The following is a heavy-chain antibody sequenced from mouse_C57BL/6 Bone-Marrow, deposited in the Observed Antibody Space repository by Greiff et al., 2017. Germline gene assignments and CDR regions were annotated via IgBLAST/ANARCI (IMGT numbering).Heavy chain of an antibody. D-gene: IGHD1-1*01. CDR3: TSSLIYYGTNY. J-gene: IGHJ2*01. V-gene: IGHV14-2*01. Sequence: EVQLQQSGAELVKPGASVKLSCTASGFNIKDYYIHWVKQRTEQGLEWIGRIDPEDGETKYAPKFQDKATITADTSSNTAYLPLSSLTSEDTAVYYCTSSLIYYGTNYWGQGTTLTVSS. CDR1: GFNIKDYY. CDR2: IDPEDGET.